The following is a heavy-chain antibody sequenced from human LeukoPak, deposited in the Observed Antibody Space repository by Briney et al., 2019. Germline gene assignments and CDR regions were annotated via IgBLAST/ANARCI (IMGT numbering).Heavy chain of an antibody. Sequence: GGSLTLSCAASGFTFSDYAMSWVRQAPGKGLEWVSAISGSGGSTYYADSVKGRFTISRDNSKNTLYLQMNSLRAEDTAVYYCAKLGTGTDNWFDPWGQGTLVTVSS. CDR2: ISGSGGST. CDR3: AKLGTGTDNWFDP. J-gene: IGHJ5*02. D-gene: IGHD1/OR15-1a*01. V-gene: IGHV3-23*01. CDR1: GFTFSDYA.